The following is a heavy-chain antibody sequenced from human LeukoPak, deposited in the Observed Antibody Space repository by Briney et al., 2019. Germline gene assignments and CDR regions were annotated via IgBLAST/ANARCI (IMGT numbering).Heavy chain of an antibody. CDR2: ISPSGGGT. J-gene: IGHJ5*02. V-gene: IGHV1-46*01. D-gene: IGHD2-15*01. CDR3: ARDRRRNCSGGSCYLNWFDP. Sequence: ASVKVSCKASGYTFTSYYMHWVRQAPGQGLEWMGIISPSGGGTSYAQKFQGRVTMTRDTSTSTVYMELSSLRSEDTAVYYCARDRRRNCSGGSCYLNWFDPWGQGTLVTVSS. CDR1: GYTFTSYY.